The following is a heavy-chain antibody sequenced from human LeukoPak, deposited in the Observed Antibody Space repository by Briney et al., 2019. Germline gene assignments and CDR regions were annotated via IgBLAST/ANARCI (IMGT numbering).Heavy chain of an antibody. D-gene: IGHD2/OR15-2a*01. Sequence: TLSLTCTVSGGSISSSSYYWGWIRQPPGKALEWLALIYWDDDKRYSPSLKNRLTITKDTSKNQVVLIMTNMDPVDTATYYCAHTVYPVNVAFDIWGQGTMVTVSS. CDR2: IYWDDDK. V-gene: IGHV2-5*02. CDR1: GGSISSSSYY. J-gene: IGHJ3*02. CDR3: AHTVYPVNVAFDI.